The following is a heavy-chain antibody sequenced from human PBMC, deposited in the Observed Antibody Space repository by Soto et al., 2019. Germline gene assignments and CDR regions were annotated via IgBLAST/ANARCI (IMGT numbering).Heavy chain of an antibody. V-gene: IGHV4-59*01. J-gene: IGHJ5*02. Sequence: SETLSLTCTVSGGSISRYYWSWIRQPPGKGLEWIGYIYYSGSTNYNPSLKSRVTISVDTSKNQFSLKLSSVTAADTAVYYCASASASISSPLGGAWGQGTLVTVSS. CDR3: ASASASISSPLGGA. D-gene: IGHD6-6*01. CDR2: IYYSGST. CDR1: GGSISRYY.